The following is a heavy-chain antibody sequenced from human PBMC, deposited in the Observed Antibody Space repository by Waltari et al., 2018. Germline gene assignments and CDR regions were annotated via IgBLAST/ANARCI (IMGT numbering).Heavy chain of an antibody. CDR2: IIPIFGTA. V-gene: IGHV1-69*08. Sequence: QVQLVQSGAEVKKHGSSVKDTCQASGGTFSRYAIPWLRPAPGQGLEWMGRIIPIFGTANYAQKFQGRVTITADKSTSTAYMELSSLRSEDTAVYYCASSFTIFGVAKDYWGQGTLVTVSS. J-gene: IGHJ4*02. CDR3: ASSFTIFGVAKDY. CDR1: GGTFSRYA. D-gene: IGHD3-3*01.